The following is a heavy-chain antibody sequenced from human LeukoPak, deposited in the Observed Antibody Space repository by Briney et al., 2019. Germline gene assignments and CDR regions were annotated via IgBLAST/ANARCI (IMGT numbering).Heavy chain of an antibody. CDR2: IYYSGNT. J-gene: IGHJ6*03. D-gene: IGHD3-10*01. V-gene: IGHV4-59*01. CDR3: ARAIYYYASGNRRGVNYHYCMDV. Sequence: ASETLSLTCTVSGGSINSDYWSWIRQPPGKGLEWIGYIYYSGNTNYNPSLLSRVTISVDASKNRFSLKLGSVAAADTAVYYCARAIYYYASGNRRGVNYHYCMDVWGKGSTVTVSS. CDR1: GGSINSDY.